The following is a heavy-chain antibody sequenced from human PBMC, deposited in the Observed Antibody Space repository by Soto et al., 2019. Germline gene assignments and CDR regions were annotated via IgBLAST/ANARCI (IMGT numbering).Heavy chain of an antibody. D-gene: IGHD1-26*01. CDR3: SGGVVGATTTGWLDP. CDR2: IIAIIGKA. J-gene: IGHJ5*02. V-gene: IGHV1-69*01. CDR1: GCTFSRYA. Sequence: QVQLVQSGAEVKKPGSSVKVSCKASGCTFSRYAISWVRQDPGQGLEWMGGIIAIIGKANYAQKNQGRVTITADESTSTAYMELSSLRFEDTAVYYCSGGVVGATTTGWLDPWGQGTLVTVSS.